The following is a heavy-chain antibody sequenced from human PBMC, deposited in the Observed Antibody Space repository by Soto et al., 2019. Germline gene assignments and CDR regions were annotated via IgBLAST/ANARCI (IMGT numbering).Heavy chain of an antibody. V-gene: IGHV1-69*13. J-gene: IGHJ6*02. D-gene: IGHD3-10*01. Sequence: GASVKVSCKASGGTFSSYAISWVRQAPGQGLEWMGGIIPIFGTANYAQKFQGRVTITADESTSTAYMELSSLRSEDTAVYYCARVLTAHYGSGRGSPLHYYYGMDVWGQGTTVTVSS. CDR3: ARVLTAHYGSGRGSPLHYYYGMDV. CDR1: GGTFSSYA. CDR2: IIPIFGTA.